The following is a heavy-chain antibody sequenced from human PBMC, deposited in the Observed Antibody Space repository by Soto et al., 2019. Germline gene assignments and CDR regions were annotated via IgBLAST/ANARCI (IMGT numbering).Heavy chain of an antibody. CDR3: ARGRRYSYYPVCCNWFDP. Sequence: SETLSLTCAVYGGSFSGYYWSWIRQPPGKGLEWIGEINHSGSTNYNPSLKSRVTISVYTYKNQFSLKLSSVTAADAAVDYCARGRRYSYYPVCCNWFDPWGQGTLVTVSS. CDR1: GGSFSGYY. CDR2: INHSGST. D-gene: IGHD5-18*01. J-gene: IGHJ5*02. V-gene: IGHV4-34*01.